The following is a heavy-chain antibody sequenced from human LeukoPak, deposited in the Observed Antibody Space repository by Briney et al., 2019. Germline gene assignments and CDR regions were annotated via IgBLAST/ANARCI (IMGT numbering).Heavy chain of an antibody. Sequence: GGSLRLSCAASGFTFSSYALSWVRQAPGKGLEWVSAISGSGGSTYYADSVKGRFTISRDNSKNTLFLQMNSQRAEDTAVYYCAKDRPCGGDCYWRDYWGQGTLVTVSS. CDR3: AKDRPCGGDCYWRDY. J-gene: IGHJ4*02. V-gene: IGHV3-23*01. CDR1: GFTFSSYA. CDR2: ISGSGGST. D-gene: IGHD2-21*02.